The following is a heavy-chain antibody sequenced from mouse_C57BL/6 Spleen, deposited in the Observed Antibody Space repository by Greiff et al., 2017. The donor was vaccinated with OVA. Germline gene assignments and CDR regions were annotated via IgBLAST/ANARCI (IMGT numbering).Heavy chain of an antibody. CDR2: IDPSDSET. D-gene: IGHD1-1*02. J-gene: IGHJ2*01. CDR3: ARYGPYYFDY. Sequence: VKLQQPGAELVRPGSSVKLSCKASGYTFTSYWMHWVKQRPIQGLEWIGNIDPSDSETHYNQKFKDKATLTVDKSSSTAYMQLSSLTSEDSAVYYCARYGPYYFDYWGQGTTLTVSS. V-gene: IGHV1-52*01. CDR1: GYTFTSYW.